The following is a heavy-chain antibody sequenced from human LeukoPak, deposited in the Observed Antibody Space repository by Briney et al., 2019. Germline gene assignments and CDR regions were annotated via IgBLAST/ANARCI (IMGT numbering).Heavy chain of an antibody. CDR3: AREGYYGSGIADY. D-gene: IGHD3-10*01. V-gene: IGHV4-30-4*01. CDR1: GGSISSGDYY. CDR2: IYYSGST. Sequence: SQTLSLTCTVSGGSISSGDYYWSWIRQPPGKGLEWIGYIYYSGSTYYNPSLKSRVTISVDTSKNQSSLKLSSVTAADTAVYYCAREGYYGSGIADYWGQGTLVTVSS. J-gene: IGHJ4*02.